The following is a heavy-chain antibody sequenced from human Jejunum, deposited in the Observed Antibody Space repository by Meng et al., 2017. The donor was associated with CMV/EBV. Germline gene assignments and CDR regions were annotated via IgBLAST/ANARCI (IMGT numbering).Heavy chain of an antibody. Sequence: SGFAFSSYSMNWVRQAPGKGLEWVSGINWNGANTGYADSVKGRFTISRDNSKNSLYLQMNSLRAEDTAFYYCARDKDTGTYYSDYWGQGTLVTVSS. CDR1: GFAFSSYS. J-gene: IGHJ4*02. D-gene: IGHD1-26*01. CDR3: ARDKDTGTYYSDY. CDR2: INWNGANT. V-gene: IGHV3-20*03.